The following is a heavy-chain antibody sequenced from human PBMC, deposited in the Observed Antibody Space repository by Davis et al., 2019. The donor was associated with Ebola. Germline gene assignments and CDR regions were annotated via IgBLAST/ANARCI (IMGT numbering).Heavy chain of an antibody. J-gene: IGHJ4*02. CDR3: ARVPGRYYFDY. CDR2: ISYDGSNK. D-gene: IGHD1-14*01. CDR1: GFTFSSYG. Sequence: GGSLRLSCAASGFTFSSYGMHWVRQAPGKGLEWVAVISYDGSNKYYADSVKGRFTISRDNAKNTLYLQMNSLRAEDTAVYYCARVPGRYYFDYWGQGTLVTVSS. V-gene: IGHV3-30*03.